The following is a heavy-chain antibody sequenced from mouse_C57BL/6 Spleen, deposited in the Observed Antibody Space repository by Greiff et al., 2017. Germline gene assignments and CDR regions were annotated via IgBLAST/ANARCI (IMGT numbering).Heavy chain of an antibody. V-gene: IGHV1-77*01. CDR2: IGPGSGST. Sequence: VKLMESGAELVKPGASVKISCKASGYTFTDYYINWVKQRPGQGLEWIGKIGPGSGSTYYNENFKGKATLTADKSSSTAYLQLSGLTSEDSAVYICARGTTEDLDVWGTGTTVTVSS. D-gene: IGHD2-14*01. CDR1: GYTFTDYY. CDR3: ARGTTEDLDV. J-gene: IGHJ1*03.